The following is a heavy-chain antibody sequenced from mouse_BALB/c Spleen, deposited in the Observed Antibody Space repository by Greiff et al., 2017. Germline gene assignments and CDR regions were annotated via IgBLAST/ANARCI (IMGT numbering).Heavy chain of an antibody. CDR3: VRHDHYCGPLWFAY. D-gene: IGHD1-2*01. J-gene: IGHJ3*01. Sequence: EVKLVESGGGLVQPKGSLKLSCAASGFTFNTYAMNWVRQAPGKGLEWVARIRSKSNNYATYYADSVKDRFTISRDDSQSMLYLQMNNLKTEDTAMYYCVRHDHYCGPLWFAYWGQGTLVTVSA. CDR1: GFTFNTYA. CDR2: IRSKSNNYAT. V-gene: IGHV10-1*02.